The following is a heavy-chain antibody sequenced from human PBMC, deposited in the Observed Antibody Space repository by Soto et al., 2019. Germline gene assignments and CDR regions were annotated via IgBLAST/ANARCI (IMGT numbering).Heavy chain of an antibody. Sequence: QVQLVQSGAEVKKPGASVKLSCKASGYTFTSSYVHWVRQAPGQGLEWVAIINPNGGSTNYAQEFPGRVTVTRDTSTSTVFMELSSLHSDDTAVYYCARDLLAANYWGQGTLVNVSS. V-gene: IGHV1-46*01. D-gene: IGHD2-15*01. CDR2: INPNGGST. CDR3: ARDLLAANY. J-gene: IGHJ4*02. CDR1: GYTFTSSY.